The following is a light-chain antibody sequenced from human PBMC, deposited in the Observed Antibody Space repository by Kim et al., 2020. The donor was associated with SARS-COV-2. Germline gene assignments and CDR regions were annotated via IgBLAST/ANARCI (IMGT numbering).Light chain of an antibody. CDR1: NIGSKS. V-gene: IGLV3-21*04. CDR2: YDS. Sequence: SYELTQPLSVSVAPGKTARITCGGNNIGSKSVHWYQQKPGQAPVLVIYYDSDRPSGIPERFSGSNSGNTATLTISRVEAGDEADYYCQVWDSSSDGVFGGGTRLTVL. J-gene: IGLJ3*02. CDR3: QVWDSSSDGV.